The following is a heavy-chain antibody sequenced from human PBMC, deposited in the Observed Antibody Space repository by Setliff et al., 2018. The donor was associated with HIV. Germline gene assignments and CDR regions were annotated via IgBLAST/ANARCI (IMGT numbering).Heavy chain of an antibody. V-gene: IGHV3-66*02. Sequence: GGSLRLSCAASGFTVSSNYMNWFRQAPGKGLEWVSIIYSGGSTYYADSVKGRFTISRDNSKNTLYLQMNSLRAEDTAVYYCARVVPAAIDYYYYYMDVWGKGTTVTVSS. CDR2: IYSGGST. J-gene: IGHJ6*03. D-gene: IGHD2-2*02. CDR1: GFTVSSNY. CDR3: ARVVPAAIDYYYYYMDV.